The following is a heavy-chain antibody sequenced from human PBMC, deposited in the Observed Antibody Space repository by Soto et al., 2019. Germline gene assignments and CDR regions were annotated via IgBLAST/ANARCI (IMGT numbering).Heavy chain of an antibody. Sequence: GSLRLSCTASGFTFGDYAMSWFRQAPGKGLEWVGFIRSKAYGGTTEYAASVKGRFTISRDDSKSIAYLQMNSLKTEDTAVYYCTKGGIVSLGELSSPKDYYYYGMDVWGQGTTVTVSS. D-gene: IGHD3-16*02. CDR1: GFTFGDYA. V-gene: IGHV3-49*03. J-gene: IGHJ6*02. CDR3: TKGGIVSLGELSSPKDYYYYGMDV. CDR2: IRSKAYGGTT.